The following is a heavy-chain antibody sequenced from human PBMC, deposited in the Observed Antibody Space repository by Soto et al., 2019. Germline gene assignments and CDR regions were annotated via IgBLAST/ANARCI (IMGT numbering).Heavy chain of an antibody. CDR3: AKGGHACSGGSCYGSYYMGV. J-gene: IGHJ6*03. Sequence: EVQLLESGGGLVQPGGSLRLSCAASGFTFSSYAMSWVRQAPGKGLEWVSAISGGGGGTYYADSVKGRFTISRDNSKNTLYLQMNSLRAEDTAVYYCAKGGHACSGGSCYGSYYMGVWGKGTTVTVSS. D-gene: IGHD2-15*01. CDR2: ISGGGGGT. CDR1: GFTFSSYA. V-gene: IGHV3-23*01.